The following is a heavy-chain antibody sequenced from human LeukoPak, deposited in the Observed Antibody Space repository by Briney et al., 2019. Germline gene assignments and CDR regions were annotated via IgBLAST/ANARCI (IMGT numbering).Heavy chain of an antibody. D-gene: IGHD2-21*02. V-gene: IGHV4-59*01. Sequence: PSETLSLTCTVSGGSISSYYRSWIRQPPGKGLEWIGYIYYSGSTNYSPSLKSRVTISVDTSKNQFSLKLSSVTAADTAVYYCARGGDCGGDCRARPLYYFDYWGQGTLVTVSS. J-gene: IGHJ4*02. CDR3: ARGGDCGGDCRARPLYYFDY. CDR2: IYYSGST. CDR1: GGSISSYY.